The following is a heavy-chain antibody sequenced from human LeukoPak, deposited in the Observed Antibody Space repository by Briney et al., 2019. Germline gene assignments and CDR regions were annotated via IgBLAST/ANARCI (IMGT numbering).Heavy chain of an antibody. CDR2: ISGSGDST. CDR1: GFTFSSSA. V-gene: IGHV3-23*01. CDR3: AKHRMVRGVITDYYFDY. J-gene: IGHJ4*02. D-gene: IGHD3-10*01. Sequence: GGSLRLSCAASGFTFSSSAMSWVRQAPGKGLEWVSTISGSGDSTYYADSVKGRFTISRDDSKNTLYLQMNSLRADDTAVYYCAKHRMVRGVITDYYFDYWGRGTLVTVS.